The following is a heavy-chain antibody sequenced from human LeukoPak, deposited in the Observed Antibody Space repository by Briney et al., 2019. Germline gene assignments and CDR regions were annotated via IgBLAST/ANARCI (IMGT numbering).Heavy chain of an antibody. V-gene: IGHV6-1*01. Sequence: SQTLSLTCAISGDSVSSNSAAWNWIRQSPSRGLEWLGRTYYRSKWYNDYAVSVKSRITINPDTSKNQFSLQLNSVTPEDTAVYYCAAGYYGSGSYYNNWFDPWGQGTLVTVSS. D-gene: IGHD3-10*01. CDR1: GDSVSSNSAA. CDR2: TYYRSKWYN. J-gene: IGHJ5*02. CDR3: AAGYYGSGSYYNNWFDP.